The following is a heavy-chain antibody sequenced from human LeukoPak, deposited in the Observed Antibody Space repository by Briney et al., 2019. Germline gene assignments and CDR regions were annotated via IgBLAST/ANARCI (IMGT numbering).Heavy chain of an antibody. CDR2: ISAYNGNT. V-gene: IGHV1-18*01. CDR1: GYTFTSYG. Sequence: GASVKVSCKASGYTFTSYGISWVRQAPGQGLEWMGWISAYNGNTNYAQKLQGRVTMTTDTSTSTAYMELRSLRSDDTAVYYCARNDFWSGYYTGLREWGQGTLVTVSS. J-gene: IGHJ4*02. CDR3: ARNDFWSGYYTGLRE. D-gene: IGHD3-3*01.